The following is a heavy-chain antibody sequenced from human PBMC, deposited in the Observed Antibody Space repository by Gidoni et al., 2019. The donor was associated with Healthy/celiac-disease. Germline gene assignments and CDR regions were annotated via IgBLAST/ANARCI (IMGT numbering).Heavy chain of an antibody. CDR3: ARDRWIQLWFPYSGYEADNFDY. CDR1: GFTFRSYS. Sequence: EVQLVESGGGLVQPGGSLRLSCAASGFTFRSYSLNWVRQAPGKGLEWVSYISSSSSTIYYADSVKGRFTISRDNAKNSLYLQMNSLRDEDTAVYYCARDRWIQLWFPYSGYEADNFDYWGQGTLVTVSS. V-gene: IGHV3-48*02. J-gene: IGHJ4*02. D-gene: IGHD5-18*01. CDR2: ISSSSSTI.